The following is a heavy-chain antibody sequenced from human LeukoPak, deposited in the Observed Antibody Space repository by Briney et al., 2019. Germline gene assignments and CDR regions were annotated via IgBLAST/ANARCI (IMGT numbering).Heavy chain of an antibody. CDR1: GGSFSGYY. CDR2: INHSGST. V-gene: IGHV4-34*01. Sequence: SETLSLTCAVYGGSFSGYYWSWIRQPPGKGLEWIGEINHSGSTNYNPSLKSRVTISVDTSKNQFSLKLSSVTDAETALYYCARGVVAVASGLVRVADSSGPQPPGMDVWGQGTTVTVSS. D-gene: IGHD3-22*01. J-gene: IGHJ6*02. CDR3: ARGVVAVASGLVRVADSSGPQPPGMDV.